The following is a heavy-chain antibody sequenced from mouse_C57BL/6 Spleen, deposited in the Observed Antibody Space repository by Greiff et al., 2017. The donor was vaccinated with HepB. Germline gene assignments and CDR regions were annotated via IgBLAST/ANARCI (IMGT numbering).Heavy chain of an antibody. J-gene: IGHJ2*01. V-gene: IGHV1-64*01. CDR2: IHPNSGST. D-gene: IGHD2-5*01. CDR3: ARNANYSNYFDY. CDR1: GYTFTSYW. Sequence: VQLQQSGAELVKPGASVKLSCKASGYTFTSYWMHWVKQRPGQGLEWIGMIHPNSGSTNYNEKFKSKATLTVDKSSSTAYMQLSSLKFEDSAVYYCARNANYSNYFDYWGQGTTLTVSS.